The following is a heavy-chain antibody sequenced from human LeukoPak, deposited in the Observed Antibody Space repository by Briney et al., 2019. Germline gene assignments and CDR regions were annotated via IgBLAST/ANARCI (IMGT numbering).Heavy chain of an antibody. CDR1: GFTFTNYW. CDR3: ARVGPQGADHYVDV. Sequence: GGSLRLSRVFSGFTFTNYWMGWVRQAPGKGLAWVGNIKPDGSDKHYMDSMRGRFPISRDNYEHSLHLHMNSLRAEDTAVYYCARVGPQGADHYVDVWGKGTTVTISS. D-gene: IGHD3-16*01. J-gene: IGHJ6*03. V-gene: IGHV3-7*01. CDR2: IKPDGSDK.